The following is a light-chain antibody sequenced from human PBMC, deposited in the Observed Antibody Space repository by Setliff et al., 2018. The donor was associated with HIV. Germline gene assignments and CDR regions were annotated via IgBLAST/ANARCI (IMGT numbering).Light chain of an antibody. CDR1: KLGDKY. V-gene: IGLV3-1*01. CDR3: QAWDSSSAYV. CDR2: QDD. Sequence: SYELTQPPSVSVSPGQTATITCSGDKLGDKYACWYQQKPGQSPVLVIYQDDKRPSGTPERFSGSNSGSTATLTISATQAMDEADYYCQAWDSSSAYVFGPGTKVTVL. J-gene: IGLJ1*01.